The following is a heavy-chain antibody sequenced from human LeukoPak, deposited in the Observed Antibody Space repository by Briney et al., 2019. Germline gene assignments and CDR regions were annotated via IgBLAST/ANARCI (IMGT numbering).Heavy chain of an antibody. J-gene: IGHJ4*02. Sequence: PGGSLRLSCAASGFTFSSYAMHWVRQAPGKGLEWVAVISYDGSNKYYADSVKGRFTISRDNSKNTLYLQMNSLGAEDTAVYYCARDGGFYVEYYFDYWGQGTLVTVSS. D-gene: IGHD3-16*01. V-gene: IGHV3-30-3*01. CDR2: ISYDGSNK. CDR1: GFTFSSYA. CDR3: ARDGGFYVEYYFDY.